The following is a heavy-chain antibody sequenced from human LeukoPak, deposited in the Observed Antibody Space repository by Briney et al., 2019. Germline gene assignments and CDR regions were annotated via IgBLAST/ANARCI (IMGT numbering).Heavy chain of an antibody. J-gene: IGHJ5*02. CDR2: IYYSGST. V-gene: IGHV4-59*01. D-gene: IGHD2-2*01. CDR3: ARYRRDQLLYWFDP. CDR1: GGSISSYY. Sequence: SETLSLTCTVSGGSISSYYWSWIRQPPGKGLEWIGYIYYSGSTNYNPSPKSRVTISVDTSKNQFSLKLSSVTAADTAVYYCARYRRDQLLYWFDPWGQGTPVTVSS.